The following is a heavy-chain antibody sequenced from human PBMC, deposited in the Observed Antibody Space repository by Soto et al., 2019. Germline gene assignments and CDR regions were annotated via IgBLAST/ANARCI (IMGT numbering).Heavy chain of an antibody. D-gene: IGHD2-15*01. V-gene: IGHV3-30-3*01. CDR1: GFTFSSYA. Sequence: QVQLVESGGGVVQPGRSLRLSCAASGFTFSSYALQWVRQAPGKGLEWVAVISYDGSKKYYADSVRGRFTISRDNSKRTLYLQINTLIPEDTAVYYCARSVTCSYYYSYGIDIWGQGTTVTAS. CDR2: ISYDGSKK. J-gene: IGHJ6*02. CDR3: ARSVTCSYYYSYGIDI.